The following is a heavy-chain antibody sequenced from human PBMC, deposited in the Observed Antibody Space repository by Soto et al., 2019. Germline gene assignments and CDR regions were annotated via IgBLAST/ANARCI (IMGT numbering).Heavy chain of an antibody. CDR1: GFTFSSYG. Sequence: GGSLRLSCAASGFTFSSYGMHWVRQAPGKGLEWVAVISYDGSNKYYADSVKGRFTISRDNSKNTLYLQMNSLRAEDTAVFYCATDPVPAHYYYYYGLDVWGQGTTVTVSS. CDR3: ATDPVPAHYYYYYGLDV. J-gene: IGHJ6*02. CDR2: ISYDGSNK. D-gene: IGHD2-2*01. V-gene: IGHV3-30*03.